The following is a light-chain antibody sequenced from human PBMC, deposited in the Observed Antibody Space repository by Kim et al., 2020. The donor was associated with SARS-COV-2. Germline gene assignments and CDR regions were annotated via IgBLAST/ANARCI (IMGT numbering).Light chain of an antibody. CDR2: TNN. CDR3: AAWDDSFTGWV. CDR1: TSSVGTNA. J-gene: IGLJ3*02. Sequence: QSVLTQPPSVSGTPGQRVTISCSGSTSSVGTNAVNWYQQVPGAAPKLLIYTNNQRPSGVPDRFTGSKSGTSASLAISGLQSEDEADYFCAAWDDSFTGWVFGGGTKVTVL. V-gene: IGLV1-44*01.